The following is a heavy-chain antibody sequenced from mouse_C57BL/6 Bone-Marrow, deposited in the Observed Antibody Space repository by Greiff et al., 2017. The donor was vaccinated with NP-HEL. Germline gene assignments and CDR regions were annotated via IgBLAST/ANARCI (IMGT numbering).Heavy chain of an antibody. D-gene: IGHD1-1*01. CDR3: AKQGCGSSDWYFDV. CDR2: IWGDGGT. J-gene: IGHJ1*03. Sequence: VQLQQSGPGLVAPSPSLSITCTASGFSLTSYGVSWVRQPPGKGLEWLGVIWGDGGTNYHSALISSLSISKDTSKSQVFLNLNSLQTDDTATYYCAKQGCGSSDWYFDVWGTGTTVTVSS. V-gene: IGHV2-3*01. CDR1: GFSLTSYG.